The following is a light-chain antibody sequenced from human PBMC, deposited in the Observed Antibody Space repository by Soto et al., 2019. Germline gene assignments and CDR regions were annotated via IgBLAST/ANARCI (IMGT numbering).Light chain of an antibody. CDR3: QQLKSYPLS. CDR1: QDISSY. CDR2: AAS. V-gene: IGKV1-9*01. Sequence: DIQLTQSPSFLSASVGDRVTITCRTSQDISSYLAWYQQKPGKAPQLLISAASTLQSGGPSRFIGSGSGTEFTLTLSSLQPEDFATYYCQQLKSYPLSFGGGTKVEI. J-gene: IGKJ4*01.